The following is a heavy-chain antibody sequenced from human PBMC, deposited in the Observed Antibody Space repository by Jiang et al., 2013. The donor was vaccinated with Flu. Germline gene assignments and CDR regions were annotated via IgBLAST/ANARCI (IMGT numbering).Heavy chain of an antibody. V-gene: IGHV4-39*01. CDR1: GGSISSSSYY. CDR2: IYYSGST. D-gene: IGHD1-26*01. CDR3: ASLYSGSYLGGRAFDI. Sequence: GSGLVKPSETLSLTCTVSGGSISSSSYYWGWIRQPPGKGLEWIGSIYYSGSTYYNPPLKSRVTISVDTSKNQFSLKLSSVTAADTAVYYCASLYSGSYLGGRAFDIWGQGTMVTVSS. J-gene: IGHJ3*02.